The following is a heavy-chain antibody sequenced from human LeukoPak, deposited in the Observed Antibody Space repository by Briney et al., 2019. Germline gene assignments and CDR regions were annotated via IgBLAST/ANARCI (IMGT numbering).Heavy chain of an antibody. Sequence: GCSVKDSCKASGGTFSSYAISWVRQAPGQGLEWMGRIIPIFCTANYAQKFQGRVTNTTDESTSTAYMELSSLRSEDTAVYYCASGPDCSGGSCYSRSYYYMDVWGKGTTVTVSS. CDR2: IIPIFCTA. V-gene: IGHV1-69*05. D-gene: IGHD2-15*01. CDR3: ASGPDCSGGSCYSRSYYYMDV. CDR1: GGTFSSYA. J-gene: IGHJ6*03.